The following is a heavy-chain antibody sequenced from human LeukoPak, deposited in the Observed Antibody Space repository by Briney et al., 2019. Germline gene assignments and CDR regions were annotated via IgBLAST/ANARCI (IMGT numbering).Heavy chain of an antibody. V-gene: IGHV4-39*07. CDR3: ARGPPRNWFDP. CDR1: GGSISSSGPY. Sequence: SETLSLTCSVSGGSISSSGPYWDWVRQPPGKGLEWIGEINHSGSTNYNPSLKSRVTISVDTSKNQFSLKLSSVTAADTAVYYCARGPPRNWFDPWGQGTLVTVSS. J-gene: IGHJ5*02. CDR2: INHSGST.